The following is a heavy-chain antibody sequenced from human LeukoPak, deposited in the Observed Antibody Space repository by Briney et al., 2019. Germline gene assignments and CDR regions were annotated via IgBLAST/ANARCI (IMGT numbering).Heavy chain of an antibody. CDR1: GGSFSGYY. CDR3: ARRRLWWGKGGPFDY. J-gene: IGHJ4*02. Sequence: MSSETLSLTCAVYGGSFSGYYWSWIRQPPGKGLEWIGEINHSGSTNYNPSLKSRVTISVDTSKNQFSLKLSSVTAADTAVYYCARRRLWWGKGGPFDYWGQGTLVTVSS. V-gene: IGHV4-34*01. D-gene: IGHD2-21*01. CDR2: INHSGST.